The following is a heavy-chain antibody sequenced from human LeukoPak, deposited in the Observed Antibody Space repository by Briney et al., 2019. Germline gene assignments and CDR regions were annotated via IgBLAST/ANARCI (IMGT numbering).Heavy chain of an antibody. CDR2: IIPILGIA. J-gene: IGHJ4*02. CDR3: ARVGGRKAVAGTRSPYH. CDR1: GGTFSSYT. V-gene: IGHV1-69*02. D-gene: IGHD6-19*01. Sequence: SVKVSCKASGGTFSSYTISWVRQAPGQGLEWMGRIIPILGIANYAQKFQGRVTITADKSTSTAYMELSSLRSEDTAVYYCARVGGRKAVAGTRSPYHWGQGTLVTVSS.